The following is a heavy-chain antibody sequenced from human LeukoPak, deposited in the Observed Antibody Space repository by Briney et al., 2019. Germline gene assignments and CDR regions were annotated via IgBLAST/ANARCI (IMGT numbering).Heavy chain of an antibody. Sequence: ASVKVSRKASGYTFTGYYMHWVRQAPGQGLEWMGWINPNSGGTNYAQKFQGWVTMTRDTSISTAYMELSRLRSDDTAVYYCARDFGSSGWYPGYWGQGTLVTVSS. CDR3: ARDFGSSGWYPGY. V-gene: IGHV1-2*04. CDR2: INPNSGGT. D-gene: IGHD6-19*01. J-gene: IGHJ4*02. CDR1: GYTFTGYY.